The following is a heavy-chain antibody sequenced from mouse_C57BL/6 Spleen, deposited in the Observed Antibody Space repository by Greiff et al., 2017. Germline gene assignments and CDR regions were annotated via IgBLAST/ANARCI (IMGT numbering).Heavy chain of an antibody. CDR1: GYTFTSYW. J-gene: IGHJ4*01. D-gene: IGHD1-1*01. Sequence: VQLQQPGAELVKPGASVKLSCKASGYTFTSYWMQWVKQRPGQGLEWIGEIDPSDSYTNYNQKFKGKATLTVDTSSSTAYMQLSSLTSEDSAVDYCARRDYGSSSYYAMDYWGQGTSVTVSS. CDR3: ARRDYGSSSYYAMDY. CDR2: IDPSDSYT. V-gene: IGHV1-50*01.